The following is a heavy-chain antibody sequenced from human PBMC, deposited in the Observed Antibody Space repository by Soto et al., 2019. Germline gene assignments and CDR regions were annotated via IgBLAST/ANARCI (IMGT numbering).Heavy chain of an antibody. CDR1: GGTFSSYA. D-gene: IGHD3-22*01. V-gene: IGHV1-69*06. CDR3: ARDLYDSSGQTPIAWFDP. J-gene: IGHJ5*02. CDR2: IIPIFGTA. Sequence: ASVKVSCKASGGTFSSYAISWVRQAPGQGLEWMGGIIPIFGTANYAQKFQGRVTITADKSTSTAYMELSSLRSEDTAVYYCARDLYDSSGQTPIAWFDPWGQGTLVTVS.